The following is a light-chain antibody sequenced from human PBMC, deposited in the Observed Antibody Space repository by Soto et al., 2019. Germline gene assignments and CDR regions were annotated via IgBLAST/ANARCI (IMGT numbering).Light chain of an antibody. Sequence: EILLTQSPGTLSLSRGEGATLSWRASQSVSSSYLAWYQEKPGQAPRLLLYGASSRATGIPDRFSGSGSGTDLTLTISRLEPEYFAVYYCQQYGSSPPITFGQGTRLEIK. CDR1: QSVSSSY. CDR2: GAS. V-gene: IGKV3-20*01. CDR3: QQYGSSPPIT. J-gene: IGKJ5*01.